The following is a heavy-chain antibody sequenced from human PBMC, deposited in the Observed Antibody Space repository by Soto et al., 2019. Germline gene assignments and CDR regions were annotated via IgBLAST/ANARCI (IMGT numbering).Heavy chain of an antibody. D-gene: IGHD6-13*01. CDR3: ARADRRSWKYTNWFDP. V-gene: IGHV4-59*01. CDR2: IYYSGST. J-gene: IGHJ5*02. Sequence: SETLSLTCTVSGGSISSYYWSWIRQPPGKGLEWIGYIYYSGSTNYNPSLKSRVTISVDTSKNQFSLKLSSVTAADTDVYYCARADRRSWKYTNWFDPWGQGILVTVS. CDR1: GGSISSYY.